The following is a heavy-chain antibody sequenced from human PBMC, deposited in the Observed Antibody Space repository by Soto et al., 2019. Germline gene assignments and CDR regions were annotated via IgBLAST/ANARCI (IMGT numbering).Heavy chain of an antibody. CDR1: GGTFSSYA. V-gene: IGHV1-69*12. D-gene: IGHD3-22*01. Sequence: QVQLVQSGAEVKKPGSSVKVSCKASGGTFSSYAISWVRQAPGQGLEWMGGIIPIFGTANYAQKFQGRVTITADESTSTAYMELSSLRSEDTAVYYCARDSAPDYDSSGYYTDDWGQGTLVTVSS. CDR3: ARDSAPDYDSSGYYTDD. CDR2: IIPIFGTA. J-gene: IGHJ4*02.